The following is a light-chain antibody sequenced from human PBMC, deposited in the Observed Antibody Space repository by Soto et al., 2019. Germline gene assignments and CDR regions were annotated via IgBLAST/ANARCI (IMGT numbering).Light chain of an antibody. CDR3: SSFTSSTTYV. V-gene: IGLV2-14*01. Sequence: QSALTQPASVSGSPGQSIPISCPGTSSDVGGYNYVSWYQQHPGEVPKLIIFNVNNRPSGVSNRFSGSKSGNTASLTISGLQAEDEADYYCSSFTSSTTYVFGTGTKVTVL. CDR1: SSDVGGYNY. CDR2: NVN. J-gene: IGLJ1*01.